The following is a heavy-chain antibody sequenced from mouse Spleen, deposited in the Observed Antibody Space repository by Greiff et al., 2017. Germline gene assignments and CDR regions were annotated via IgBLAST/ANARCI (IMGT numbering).Heavy chain of an antibody. CDR3: ARSGPARATSWFAY. J-gene: IGHJ2*01. D-gene: IGHD3-1*01. V-gene: IGHV1-69*01. CDR1: GYTFTSYW. CDR2: IDPSDSYT. Sequence: QVQLQQPGAELVMPGASVKLSCKASGYTFTSYWMHWVKQRPGQGLEWIGEIDPSDSYTNYNQKFKGKATLTVDKSSSTAYMQLSSLTSEDSAVYYCARSGPARATSWFAYWGQGTTLTVSS.